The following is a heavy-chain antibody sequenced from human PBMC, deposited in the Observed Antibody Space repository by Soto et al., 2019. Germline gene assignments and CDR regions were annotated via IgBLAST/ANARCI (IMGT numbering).Heavy chain of an antibody. V-gene: IGHV1-46*01. CDR2: VNPSGGHT. J-gene: IGHJ4*02. Sequence: QVQLMQSGAEVKKPGAPVKVSCKASGDTFTEYYIHWVRQAPGQGLEWMGTVNPSGGHTTYAQHFLGRVTMTRDTDTSTLYMELTSLTSEDTAVYYCARGGHVVVVTAALDYWGQGTLVTVSS. CDR3: ARGGHVVVVTAALDY. CDR1: GDTFTEYY. D-gene: IGHD2-21*02.